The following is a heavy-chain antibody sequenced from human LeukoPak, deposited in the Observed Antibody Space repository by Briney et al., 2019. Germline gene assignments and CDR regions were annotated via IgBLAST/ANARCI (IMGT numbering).Heavy chain of an antibody. CDR3: ARDKQLVRGFYYYYYYMDV. CDR2: INHSGST. J-gene: IGHJ6*03. D-gene: IGHD6-6*01. Sequence: KPSETLSLTCAVYGGSLSGYYWSWIRQPPGKGLEWIGEINHSGSTNYNPSLKSRVTISVDTSKYQFSLKLSSVTAADTAVYYCARDKQLVRGFYYYYYYMDVWGKGTTVTVSS. CDR1: GGSLSGYY. V-gene: IGHV4-34*01.